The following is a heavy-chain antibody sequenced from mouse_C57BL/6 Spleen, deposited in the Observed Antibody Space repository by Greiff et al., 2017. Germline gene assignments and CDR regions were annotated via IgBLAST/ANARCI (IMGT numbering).Heavy chain of an antibody. CDR3: TRGGDGNYRFDY. V-gene: IGHV5-9-1*02. D-gene: IGHD2-1*01. CDR2: ISSGGDYI. J-gene: IGHJ2*01. CDR1: GFTFSSYA. Sequence: EVMLVESGEGLVKPGGSLKLSCAASGFTFSSYAMSWVRQTPEKRLEWVAYISSGGDYIYYADTVKGRFTISRDNARNTLYLQMSSLKSEDTAMYYCTRGGDGNYRFDYWGQGTTLTVSS.